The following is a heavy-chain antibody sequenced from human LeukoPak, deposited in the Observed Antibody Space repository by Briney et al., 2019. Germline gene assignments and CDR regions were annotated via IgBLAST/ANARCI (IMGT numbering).Heavy chain of an antibody. J-gene: IGHJ4*02. CDR3: VRGYGSGSYWNY. CDR1: GGSISSYY. V-gene: IGHV4-4*07. Sequence: SETLSLTCTVSGGSISSYYWSWIRQPAGKGREWIGRIYITGSTNYSPFLESRVTMSVDTSKNQFSLKLTSVTAADTAVYYCVRGYGSGSYWNYWGQGTLVTVSS. CDR2: IYITGST. D-gene: IGHD3-10*01.